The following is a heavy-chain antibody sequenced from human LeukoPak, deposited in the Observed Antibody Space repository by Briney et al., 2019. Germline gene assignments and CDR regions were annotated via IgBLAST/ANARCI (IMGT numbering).Heavy chain of an antibody. CDR1: GYTLTELS. CDR2: FDPEDGET. Sequence: ASVKGSCKVSGYTLTELSMHWVRQAPGKGLEWMGGFDPEDGETIYAQKFQGRVTITKDTSTHTAYMELSSLRSEDPAVYYCATPVDVDAFDIWGQGTMVTVSS. V-gene: IGHV1-24*01. CDR3: ATPVDVDAFDI. J-gene: IGHJ3*02.